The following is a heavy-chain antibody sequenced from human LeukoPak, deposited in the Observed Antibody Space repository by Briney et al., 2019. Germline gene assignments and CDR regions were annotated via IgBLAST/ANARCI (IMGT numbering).Heavy chain of an antibody. J-gene: IGHJ4*02. CDR3: ASDVPIRGSGNSGAYFDF. CDR2: MYDSGST. CDR1: GVSISRSY. D-gene: IGHD3-10*01. V-gene: IGHV4-59*01. Sequence: SETLSLTCAVSGVSISRSYWSWIRQPPGKGLEWIGYMYDSGSTNYNPSLKSRVTISVDTSRNQFSLKLTSVTAADTAVYYCASDVPIRGSGNSGAYFDFWGQGTLVTVSS.